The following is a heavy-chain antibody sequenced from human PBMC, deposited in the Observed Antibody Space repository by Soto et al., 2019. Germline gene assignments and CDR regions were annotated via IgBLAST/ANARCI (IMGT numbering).Heavy chain of an antibody. CDR1: GGSLSGYY. Sequence: QVQLQQWGAGLLKPSETLSLTCAVYGGSLSGYYWSWIRQPPGKGLEWIGEINHSGSTDYNPSLKSRFTISVDTSKNQFPLKLSSVTAADTAGYYCTYYDSSGDYFDYWGQGTLVTVSS. D-gene: IGHD3-22*01. CDR2: INHSGST. CDR3: TYYDSSGDYFDY. V-gene: IGHV4-34*01. J-gene: IGHJ4*02.